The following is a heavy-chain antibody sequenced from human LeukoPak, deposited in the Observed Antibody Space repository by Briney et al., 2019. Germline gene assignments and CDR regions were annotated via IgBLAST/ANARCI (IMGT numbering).Heavy chain of an antibody. Sequence: GGSLRLSCAASGSTFSDYYMSWIRQAPGKGLECVSYISSGGSTIYYADSVKGRFTISRDNAKKSLYLQMNSLRAEDTAVYYCASRHCGSTSCYPQDAFDIWGQGTMVTVSS. D-gene: IGHD2-2*01. CDR2: ISSGGSTI. CDR3: ASRHCGSTSCYPQDAFDI. CDR1: GSTFSDYY. J-gene: IGHJ3*02. V-gene: IGHV3-11*01.